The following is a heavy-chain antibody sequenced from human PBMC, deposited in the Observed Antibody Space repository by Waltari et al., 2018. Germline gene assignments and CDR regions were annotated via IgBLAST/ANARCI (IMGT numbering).Heavy chain of an antibody. J-gene: IGHJ4*02. CDR3: ARGRSKTWGY. D-gene: IGHD1-26*01. V-gene: IGHV4-34*01. CDR1: GGSFSGYS. CDR2: INHSGST. Sequence: QVQLQQWGAGLLKPSETLSLTCAVYGGSFSGYSWSWIRQPPGKGLEWIGEINHSGSTNYNPSLKSRVTISVDTSKNQFSLKLYSVTAADTAVHYCARGRSKTWGYWGQGALVTVSS.